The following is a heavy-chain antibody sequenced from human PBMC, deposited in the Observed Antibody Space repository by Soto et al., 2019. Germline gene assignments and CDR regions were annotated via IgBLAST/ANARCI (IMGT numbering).Heavy chain of an antibody. CDR3: ARRPFCRGGSCYSYYWYFDL. Sequence: ASVKVSCKASGYTFTSYDINWVRQATGQGLEWMGWMNPNSGNTGYAQKFQGRVTMTRNTSISTAYMELSSLRSEDTAVYYCARRPFCRGGSCYSYYWYFDLWGRGTLVTVSS. CDR1: GYTFTSYD. CDR2: MNPNSGNT. J-gene: IGHJ2*01. D-gene: IGHD2-15*01. V-gene: IGHV1-8*01.